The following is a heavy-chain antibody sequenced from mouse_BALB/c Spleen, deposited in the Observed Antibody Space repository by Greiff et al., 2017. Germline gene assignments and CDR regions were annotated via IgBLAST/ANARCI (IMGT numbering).Heavy chain of an antibody. V-gene: IGHV14-1*02. Sequence: VQLQQSGAELVRPGALVKLSCKASGFNIKDYYMHWVKQRPEQGLQWIGWIDPENGNTIYDPKFQGKASITADTSSNTAYLQLSSLTSEDTAVYYCARWKLQYYFDYWGQGTTLTVSS. D-gene: IGHD1-1*02. CDR1: GFNIKDYY. CDR2: IDPENGNT. J-gene: IGHJ2*01. CDR3: ARWKLQYYFDY.